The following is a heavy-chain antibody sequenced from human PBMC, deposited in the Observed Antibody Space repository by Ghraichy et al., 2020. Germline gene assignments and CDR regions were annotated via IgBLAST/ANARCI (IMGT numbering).Heavy chain of an antibody. CDR1: GYPLSSFW. CDR2: IKHDGSET. D-gene: IGHD6-19*01. J-gene: IGHJ1*01. V-gene: IGHV3-7*03. Sequence: LSLTCAASGYPLSSFWMNWVRQAPGKGLEWVAIIKHDGSETHYVDSVKGRFTVSRDYTKKSLSLQMNSLRAEDTAVYYCAIGSGWSSEHWGQGTLVTVSS. CDR3: AIGSGWSSEH.